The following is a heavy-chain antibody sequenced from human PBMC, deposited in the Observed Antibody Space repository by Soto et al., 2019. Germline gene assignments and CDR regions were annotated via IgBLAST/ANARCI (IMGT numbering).Heavy chain of an antibody. CDR2: ISYDGSNK. CDR1: GFTFSSYA. V-gene: IGHV3-30-3*01. J-gene: IGHJ4*02. Sequence: QVQLVESGGGVVQPGRSLRLSCAASGFTFSSYAMHWVRQAPGKGLEWVAVISYDGSNKYYADSVKGRFTISRDNSKNTLYPQMNSLRAEDTAVYYCARAHRGPYYDSSGYYYWGQGTLVTVSS. CDR3: ARAHRGPYYDSSGYYY. D-gene: IGHD3-22*01.